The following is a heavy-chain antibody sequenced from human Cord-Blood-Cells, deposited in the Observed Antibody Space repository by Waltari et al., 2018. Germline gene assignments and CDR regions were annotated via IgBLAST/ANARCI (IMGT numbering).Heavy chain of an antibody. CDR3: ASSPRYYDFWSGYYNWFDP. CDR1: GGSISSSSYY. CDR2: IYYSGST. J-gene: IGHJ5*02. Sequence: QLQLQESGPGLVKPSETLSLTCTVSGGSISSSSYYWGWLRQPPGKGLEWIGSIYYSGSTYYNPSLKSRVTISVDTSKNQFSLKLSSVTAADTAVYYCASSPRYYDFWSGYYNWFDPWGQGTLVTVSS. D-gene: IGHD3-3*01. V-gene: IGHV4-39*01.